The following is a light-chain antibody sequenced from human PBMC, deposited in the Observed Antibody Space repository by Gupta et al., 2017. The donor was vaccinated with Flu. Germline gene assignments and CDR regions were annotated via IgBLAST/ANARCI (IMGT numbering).Light chain of an antibody. CDR3: QQHNDWPRYT. CDR2: GAS. Sequence: ATLSVSPGERVTLSCRASQSLRSSLAWYQQRPGQAPRLLIYGASTRAAGVPARFSGSGSGTEFTLTISSRQSEDLAVYYCQQHNDWPRYTFGQGTRLDI. CDR1: QSLRSS. V-gene: IGKV3-15*01. J-gene: IGKJ2*01.